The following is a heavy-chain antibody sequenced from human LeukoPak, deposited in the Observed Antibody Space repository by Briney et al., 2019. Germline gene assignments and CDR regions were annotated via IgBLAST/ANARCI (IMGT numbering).Heavy chain of an antibody. J-gene: IGHJ4*02. V-gene: IGHV4-59*01. D-gene: IGHD3-3*01. Sequence: SETLSLTCTVSGGSISSYYWSWIRQPPGKGLEWIGYIYYSGSTNYNPSLKSRVTISVDTSKNQFSLKLSSVTAADTAVYYRARVVRYYDFWSGYYFDYWGQGTLVTVSS. CDR2: IYYSGST. CDR1: GGSISSYY. CDR3: ARVVRYYDFWSGYYFDY.